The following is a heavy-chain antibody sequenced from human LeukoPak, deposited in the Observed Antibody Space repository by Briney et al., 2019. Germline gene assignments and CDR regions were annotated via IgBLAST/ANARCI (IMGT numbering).Heavy chain of an antibody. Sequence: GGSLRLSCAASGFTFSSNWMHWVRQAPGKGLVWVSRIYTDGSSTNYADSVKGRFTISRDNAKNTLYLQMNSLRGEDTAVYYCARGASNRFDYWGQGTLVTVSS. V-gene: IGHV3-74*01. CDR3: ARGASNRFDY. J-gene: IGHJ4*02. CDR2: IYTDGSST. CDR1: GFTFSSNW. D-gene: IGHD1-14*01.